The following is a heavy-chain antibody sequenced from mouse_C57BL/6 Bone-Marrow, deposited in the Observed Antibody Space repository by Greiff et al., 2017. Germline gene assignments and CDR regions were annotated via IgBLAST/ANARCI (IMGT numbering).Heavy chain of an antibody. Sequence: VKLVESGGGLVQPGGSLKLSCAASGFTFSDYYMYWVRQTPEKRLEWVAYISNGGGSTFYPDPVKGRFTISRDNAKNTLYLQMSRLKSEDTAMYYCARPQLGRGYFDYWGQGTTLTVSS. V-gene: IGHV5-12*01. D-gene: IGHD4-1*02. CDR2: ISNGGGST. J-gene: IGHJ2*01. CDR3: ARPQLGRGYFDY. CDR1: GFTFSDYY.